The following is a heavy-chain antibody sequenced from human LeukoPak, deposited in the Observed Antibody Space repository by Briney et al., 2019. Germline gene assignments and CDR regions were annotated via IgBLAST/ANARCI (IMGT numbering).Heavy chain of an antibody. CDR2: ISGSGGST. J-gene: IGHJ4*02. V-gene: IGHV3-23*01. CDR1: GFTFSSYA. Sequence: EGSLRLSCAASGFTFSSYAMSWVRQAPGKGLEWASAISGSGGSTYYADSVKGRFTISRDNSKNTLYLQMNSLRAEDTAVYYCAKAPPLYDSSGYTTRFDYWGQGTLVTVSS. D-gene: IGHD3-22*01. CDR3: AKAPPLYDSSGYTTRFDY.